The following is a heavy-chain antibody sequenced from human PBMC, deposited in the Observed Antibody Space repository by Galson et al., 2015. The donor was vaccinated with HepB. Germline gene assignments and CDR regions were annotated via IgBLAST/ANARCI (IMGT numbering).Heavy chain of an antibody. CDR1: GGTFSSYA. D-gene: IGHD3-3*01. V-gene: IGHV1-69*13. CDR2: IIPIFGTA. CDR3: ARPLRFLEWYWGWFDP. J-gene: IGHJ5*02. Sequence: SVKVSCKASGGTFSSYAISWVRQAPGQGLEWMGGIIPIFGTANYAQKFQGRVTITADESTSTAYMELSSLRSEDTAVYYCARPLRFLEWYWGWFDPWGQGTLVTVSS.